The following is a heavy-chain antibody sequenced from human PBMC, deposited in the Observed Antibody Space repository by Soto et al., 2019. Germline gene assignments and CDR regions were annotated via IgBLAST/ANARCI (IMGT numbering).Heavy chain of an antibody. V-gene: IGHV3-64D*06. CDR3: VKGRSGEYYFDAMDV. J-gene: IGHJ6*02. CDR2: IRSIGGDT. CDR1: GFRFRSYA. D-gene: IGHD3-9*01. Sequence: LRLSCSASGFRFRSYAMHWVRRAPGKGLEYVAGIRSIGGDTLYADSVKGRFTISRDQPKNTVFLQMSSLRIEDTAVYYCVKGRSGEYYFDAMDVWGQGTTVTVSS.